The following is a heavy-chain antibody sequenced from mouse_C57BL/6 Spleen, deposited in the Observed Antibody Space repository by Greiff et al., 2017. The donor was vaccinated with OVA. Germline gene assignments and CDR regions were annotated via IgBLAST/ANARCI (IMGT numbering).Heavy chain of an antibody. J-gene: IGHJ2*01. V-gene: IGHV3-6*01. CDR3: ALTGHFDY. D-gene: IGHD4-1*01. CDR2: ISYDGSN. CDR1: GYSITSGYY. Sequence: EVQLQESGPGLVKPSQSLSLTCSVTGYSITSGYYWNWIRQFPGNKLEWMGYISYDGSNNYNPSLKNRISITRDTSKNQFFLKLNSVTTEDTATYYCALTGHFDYWGQGTTLTVSS.